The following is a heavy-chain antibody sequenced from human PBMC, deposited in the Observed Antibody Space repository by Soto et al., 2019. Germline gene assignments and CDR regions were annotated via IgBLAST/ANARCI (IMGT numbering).Heavy chain of an antibody. D-gene: IGHD6-13*01. J-gene: IGHJ4*02. CDR2: IKSKTDGETT. CDR1: GFTFSNAW. V-gene: IGHV3-15*01. Sequence: EVQLVESGGGLVKPGGSLRLSCAASGFTFSNAWMSWVRQAPGKGLEWVGRIKSKTDGETTDYAAPVKGRFTISRDDSKNTLYLQMNSLKTEDTAVYYCTTDPIIAAAGLPFDYWGQGTLVTVSS. CDR3: TTDPIIAAAGLPFDY.